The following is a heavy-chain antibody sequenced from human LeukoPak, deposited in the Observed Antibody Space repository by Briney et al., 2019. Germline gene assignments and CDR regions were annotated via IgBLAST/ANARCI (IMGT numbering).Heavy chain of an antibody. CDR3: ARLGGGGYATWFDP. Sequence: SETLSLTCTVSGGSISSSSYYWGWLRQPPGMGPEWIGTIYHSGKTYYNPSLKSRVTISVDTSKIQFSLKLSSVTAADTAVYYCARLGGGGYATWFDPWGQGTLVTVSS. J-gene: IGHJ5*02. V-gene: IGHV4-39*01. D-gene: IGHD3-16*01. CDR1: GGSISSSSYY. CDR2: IYHSGKT.